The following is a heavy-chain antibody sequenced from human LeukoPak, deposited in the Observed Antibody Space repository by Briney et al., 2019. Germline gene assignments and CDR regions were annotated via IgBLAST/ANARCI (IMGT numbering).Heavy chain of an antibody. CDR3: ARQTATGTDS. CDR2: INSDGSIT. Sequence: GGSLRLSCAASGFTFSSYAMSWVRQAPGRGLEWVSRINSDGSITSYADSVRGRLTISRDNAKNALYLQMNSLRAEDTAVYYCARQTATGTDSWGQGTLVTVSS. V-gene: IGHV3-74*01. CDR1: GFTFSSYA. J-gene: IGHJ4*02. D-gene: IGHD6-13*01.